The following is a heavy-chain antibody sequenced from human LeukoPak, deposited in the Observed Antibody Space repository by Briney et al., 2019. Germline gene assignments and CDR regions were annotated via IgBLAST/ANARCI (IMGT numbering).Heavy chain of an antibody. V-gene: IGHV4-59*11. Sequence: SETLSLTCAVSDDSFSSHYWTWIRQPPGKGLELIWYISYIGSTNYNPSLKSRVTISIDTSRNQFSLRLSSVAAADTAVYYCARDLVTVTKGFDIWGQGALVTVSS. CDR2: ISYIGST. D-gene: IGHD4-17*01. CDR1: DDSFSSHY. CDR3: ARDLVTVTKGFDI. J-gene: IGHJ4*02.